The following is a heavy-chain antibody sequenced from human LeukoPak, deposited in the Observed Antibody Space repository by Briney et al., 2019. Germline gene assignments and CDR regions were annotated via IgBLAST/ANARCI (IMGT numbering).Heavy chain of an antibody. CDR2: INHSGST. Sequence: TLETLSLTCAVYGGSFSGYYWSWIRQPPGKGLEWIGEINHSGSTNYNPSLKSRVTISVDTSKNQFSLKLSSVTAADTAVYYCARRSSASGTGAFDIWGQGTMVTVSS. CDR1: GGSFSGYY. V-gene: IGHV4-34*01. CDR3: ARRSSASGTGAFDI. D-gene: IGHD6-13*01. J-gene: IGHJ3*02.